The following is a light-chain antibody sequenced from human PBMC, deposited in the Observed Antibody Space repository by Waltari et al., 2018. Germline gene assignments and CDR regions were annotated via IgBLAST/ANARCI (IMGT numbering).Light chain of an antibody. J-gene: IGKJ1*01. CDR1: QSIGSW. CDR2: KAS. CDR3: QQYQSPPWT. V-gene: IGKV1-5*03. Sequence: DIQMTQFPSTLSASVGDRVTITCRASQSIGSWLAWYQQKPGEAPKVLIYKASILESGVPSRFSGSGSGTEFTLTISSLQPDDFATYYCQQYQSPPWTFDQGTNVEIK.